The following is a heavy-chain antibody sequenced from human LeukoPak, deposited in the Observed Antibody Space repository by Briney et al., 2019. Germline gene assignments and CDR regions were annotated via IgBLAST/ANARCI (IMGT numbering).Heavy chain of an antibody. Sequence: ASVKVSCKASGYIYIGYYTHWVRQAPGQGLEWMGWINPHIGGTNFAQKFQGRVTMTKDTSNSTTYMELNRLTSDDTAVYYCARGGGSRYDSSGYFEFDYWGQGTLVTVSS. CDR3: ARGGGSRYDSSGYFEFDY. CDR2: INPHIGGT. V-gene: IGHV1-2*02. CDR1: GYIYIGYY. J-gene: IGHJ4*02. D-gene: IGHD3-22*01.